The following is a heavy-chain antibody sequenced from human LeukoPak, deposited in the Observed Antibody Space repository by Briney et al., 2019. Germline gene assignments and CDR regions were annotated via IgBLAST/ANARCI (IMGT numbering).Heavy chain of an antibody. CDR2: INCKSGAT. J-gene: IGHJ3*02. V-gene: IGHV1-2*02. Sequence: ASVKVSCKASEYTFTDYYIHWMRQAPGQVLEWMGWINCKSGATTYAQKFRGRVTMTKDRPIRTAYMELTRLKSDDTAVYYCARQSLLYYATLDAFDIWGQGTVVTVSS. CDR3: ARQSLLYYATLDAFDI. D-gene: IGHD3-10*01. CDR1: EYTFTDYY.